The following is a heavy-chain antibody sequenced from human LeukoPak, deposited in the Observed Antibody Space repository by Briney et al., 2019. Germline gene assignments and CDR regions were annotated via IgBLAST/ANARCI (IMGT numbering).Heavy chain of an antibody. CDR1: GFTFSSYS. D-gene: IGHD3-22*01. Sequence: GGSLRLSCAASGFTFSSYSMNWVRQAPGKGLEWVSSISSSSYIYYADSVKGRFTISRDNAKNSLYLQMNSLRAEDTAVYYCALIVVVPYYFDYWGQGTLVTVSS. V-gene: IGHV3-21*01. J-gene: IGHJ4*02. CDR3: ALIVVVPYYFDY. CDR2: ISSSSYI.